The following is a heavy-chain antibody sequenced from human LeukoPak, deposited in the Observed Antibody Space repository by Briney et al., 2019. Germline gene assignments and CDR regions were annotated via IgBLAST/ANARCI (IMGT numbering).Heavy chain of an antibody. CDR1: GGSFSGYY. D-gene: IGHD2-15*01. J-gene: IGHJ4*02. CDR3: ARGSQSLGYCSGGSCRAKIFDY. Sequence: SETLSLTCAVYGGSFSGYYWSWIRQPPGKGLEWIGEINHSGSTNYNPSLKSRVTVSVDTPKNQFSLKLSSVTAADTAVYYCARGSQSLGYCSGGSCRAKIFDYWGQGTLVTVSS. CDR2: INHSGST. V-gene: IGHV4-34*01.